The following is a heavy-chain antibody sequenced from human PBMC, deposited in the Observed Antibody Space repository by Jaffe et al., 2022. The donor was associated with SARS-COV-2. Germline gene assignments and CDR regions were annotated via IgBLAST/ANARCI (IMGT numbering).Heavy chain of an antibody. CDR3: AKDRDTAMPRGWFDP. Sequence: EVQLLESGGGLVQPGGSLRLSCAASGFTFSSYAMSWVRQAPGKGLERVSSISGSGGNTYYADSVKGRFTISRDNSKNTLYLQMNSLRDEDTAVYYCAKDRDTAMPRGWFDPWGQGTLVTVSS. J-gene: IGHJ5*02. D-gene: IGHD5-18*01. CDR2: ISGSGGNT. CDR1: GFTFSSYA. V-gene: IGHV3-23*01.